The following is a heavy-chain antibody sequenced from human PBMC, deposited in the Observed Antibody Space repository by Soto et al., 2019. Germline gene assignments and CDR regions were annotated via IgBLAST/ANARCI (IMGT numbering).Heavy chain of an antibody. CDR3: AKDRGYCSSTSCYGRYYYGMDV. CDR2: ISYDGSNK. CDR1: GFTFSSYG. J-gene: IGHJ6*02. Sequence: QVQLVESGGGVVQPGRSLRLSCAASGFTFSSYGMHWVRQAPGKGLEWVAVISYDGSNKYYADSVKGRFTISRDNSKNTLFLQMHSLRAEDKAVYYCAKDRGYCSSTSCYGRYYYGMDVWGQGTTVTVSS. V-gene: IGHV3-30*18. D-gene: IGHD2-2*01.